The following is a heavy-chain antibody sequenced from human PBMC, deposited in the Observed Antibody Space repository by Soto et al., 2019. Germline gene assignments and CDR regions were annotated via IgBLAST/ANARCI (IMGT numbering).Heavy chain of an antibody. V-gene: IGHV3-49*03. D-gene: IGHD3-22*01. J-gene: IGHJ6*02. Sequence: GGPLRLSFTASGFTFGVYAMSWFRQAPGKGLERVGFIRSKAYGGTTEYAASVKGRFTISRDDSKSIAYLQMNSLKTEDTAVYYCTRVGVTMIVDAYGMDVWGQGTTVTVSS. CDR3: TRVGVTMIVDAYGMDV. CDR1: GFTFGVYA. CDR2: IRSKAYGGTT.